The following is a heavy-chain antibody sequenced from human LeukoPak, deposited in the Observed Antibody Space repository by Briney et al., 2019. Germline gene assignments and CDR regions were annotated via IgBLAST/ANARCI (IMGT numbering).Heavy chain of an antibody. V-gene: IGHV4-34*01. Sequence: SETLSLTCAVYGGSFSGYYWSWIRQPPGKGLEWIGEINHSGSTNYNPSLKSRVTISVDTSKNQFSLSLISVTAADTAVYYCARDDGRGVVTPYWGQGTLVTVSS. CDR2: INHSGST. CDR1: GGSFSGYY. J-gene: IGHJ4*02. D-gene: IGHD2-21*02. CDR3: ARDDGRGVVTPY.